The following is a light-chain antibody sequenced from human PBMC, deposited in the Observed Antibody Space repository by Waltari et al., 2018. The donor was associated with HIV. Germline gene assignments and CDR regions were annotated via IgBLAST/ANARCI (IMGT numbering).Light chain of an antibody. Sequence: SFELTQSPSVSVSPGQSATITCQGEDLGNKYTSWYQQKSGQSPLLVIYQDSRRPSRIPARFSGSNSGNTATLTISGTQPLDEADYYCQTWDSNTVLFGTGTKVTVL. CDR3: QTWDSNTVL. CDR2: QDS. J-gene: IGLJ1*01. CDR1: DLGNKY. V-gene: IGLV3-1*01.